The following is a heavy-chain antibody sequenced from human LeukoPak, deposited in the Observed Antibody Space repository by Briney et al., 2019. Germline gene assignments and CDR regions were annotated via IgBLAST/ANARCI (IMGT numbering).Heavy chain of an antibody. CDR2: ISYDGSNK. J-gene: IGHJ6*02. V-gene: IGHV3-30-3*01. CDR3: ARDRTVTLHYYYYGMDV. Sequence: GRSLRLSCEASGFTFSSYAMHWVRQAPGKGLEWVAVISYDGSNKYYADSVKGRFTISRDNSKNTLYLQMNSLRAEDTAVYYCARDRTVTLHYYYYGMDVWGQGTTVTVSS. CDR1: GFTFSSYA. D-gene: IGHD4-17*01.